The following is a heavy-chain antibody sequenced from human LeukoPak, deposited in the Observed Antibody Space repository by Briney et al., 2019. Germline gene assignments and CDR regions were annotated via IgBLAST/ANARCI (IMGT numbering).Heavy chain of an antibody. CDR2: ISWNSGSI. Sequence: PGGSLRLSCAASGFTFDDYAMHWVRQAPGKGLEWVSGISWNSGSIGYADSVKGRFTISRDNAKNSLYLQMSSLRVEDTAVYYCVRSAFHAGSGNYYDYWGQGTLVTVSS. J-gene: IGHJ4*02. CDR3: VRSAFHAGSGNYYDY. CDR1: GFTFDDYA. V-gene: IGHV3-9*01. D-gene: IGHD3-22*01.